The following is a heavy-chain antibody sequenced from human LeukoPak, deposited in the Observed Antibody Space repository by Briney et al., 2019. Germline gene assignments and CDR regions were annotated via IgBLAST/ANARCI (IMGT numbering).Heavy chain of an antibody. D-gene: IGHD6-6*01. CDR1: GYTFTSCA. J-gene: IGHJ6*03. CDR3: AREGRIAARRSNYYYYYMDV. Sequence: ASVKVSCKASGYTFTSCAMNWVRQAPGQGLEWMGWINTNTGNPTYAQGFTGRFVFSLDTSVSTAYLQISSLKAEDTAVYYCAREGRIAARRSNYYYYYMDVWGKGTTVTVSS. V-gene: IGHV7-4-1*02. CDR2: INTNTGNP.